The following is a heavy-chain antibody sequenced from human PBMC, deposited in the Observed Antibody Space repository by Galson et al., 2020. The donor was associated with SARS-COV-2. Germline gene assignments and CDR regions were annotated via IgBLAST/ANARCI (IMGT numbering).Heavy chain of an antibody. D-gene: IGHD2-21*02. CDR1: GGTFSSYT. CDR3: ARGGDLDAFDI. Sequence: SVKVSCKASGGTFSSYTISWVRQAPGQGLEWMGRIIPILGIANYAQKFQGRVTITADKSTSTAYMELSSLRSEDTAVYYCARGGDLDAFDIWGQGTMVTVSS. J-gene: IGHJ3*02. CDR2: IIPILGIA. V-gene: IGHV1-69*02.